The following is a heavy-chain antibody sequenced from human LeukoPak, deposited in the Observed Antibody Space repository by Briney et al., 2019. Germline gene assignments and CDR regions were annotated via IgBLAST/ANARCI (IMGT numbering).Heavy chain of an antibody. Sequence: SQTLSLTCTVSGGSISSYYWSWIRQAPGKGLEWIGYIYYSGSTNYNPSLKSRVTISVVTSKNQFSLKLRSVTAADTAVYYCARDKGDYGDYYWFDPWGQGTLVTVSS. D-gene: IGHD4-17*01. J-gene: IGHJ5*02. V-gene: IGHV4-59*01. CDR3: ARDKGDYGDYYWFDP. CDR1: GGSISSYY. CDR2: IYYSGST.